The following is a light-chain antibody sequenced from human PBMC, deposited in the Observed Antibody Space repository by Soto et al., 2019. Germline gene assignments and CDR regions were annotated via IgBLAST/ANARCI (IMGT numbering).Light chain of an antibody. V-gene: IGKV1-33*01. CDR2: DAS. Sequence: DIQITQSPSSLSASVGDRVTITCHASQNINNYLNWYQQKPVRAPKLLIYDASNLEAGVPSRFRGSGSGTDFTFTISSLQPEDLETYYCQQYENLHTFGQGTRMEIK. CDR1: QNINNY. CDR3: QQYENLHT. J-gene: IGKJ5*01.